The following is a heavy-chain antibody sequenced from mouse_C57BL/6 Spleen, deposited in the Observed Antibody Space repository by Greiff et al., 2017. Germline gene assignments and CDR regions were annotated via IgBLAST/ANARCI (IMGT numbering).Heavy chain of an antibody. J-gene: IGHJ4*01. CDR2: IYPGNSDT. CDR3: TRSRNWEYAMDY. D-gene: IGHD4-1*01. CDR1: GYTFTSYW. V-gene: IGHV1-5*01. Sequence: VQLQQSGTVLARPGASVKMSCKTSGYTFTSYWMHWVKQRPGQGLEWIGAIYPGNSDTSYSQKFKGKAKLTAVTSASTAYMELSSLTNEDSAVYYCTRSRNWEYAMDYWGQGTSVTVSS.